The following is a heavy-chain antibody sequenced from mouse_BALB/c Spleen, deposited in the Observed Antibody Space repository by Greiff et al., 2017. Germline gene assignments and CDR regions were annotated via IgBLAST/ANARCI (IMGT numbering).Heavy chain of an antibody. D-gene: IGHD2-1*01. CDR3: ARGPIYYDAMDY. V-gene: IGHV5-6-5*01. CDR1: GFTFSSYA. CDR2: ISSGGST. Sequence: VQLKESGGGLVKPGGSLKLSCAASGFTFSSYAMSWVRQTPEKRLEWVASISSGGSTYYPDSVKGRFTISRDNARNILYLQMSSLRSEDTAMYYCARGPIYYDAMDYWGQGTSVTVSS. J-gene: IGHJ4*01.